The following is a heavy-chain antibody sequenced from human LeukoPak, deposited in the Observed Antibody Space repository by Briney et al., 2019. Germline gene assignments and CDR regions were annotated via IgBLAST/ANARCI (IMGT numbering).Heavy chain of an antibody. CDR2: ITGSGGST. D-gene: IGHD3-22*01. CDR1: GFTFSIHG. V-gene: IGHV3-23*01. Sequence: GGTLRLSCAASGFTFSIHGMNWVRQGPGKGLEWVSGITGSGGSTYYADSVKGRFTISRDNSKNTVYLQMNSLRAEDTAVYYCAREPHYDSSGYYHFDYWGQGTLVTVSS. CDR3: AREPHYDSSGYYHFDY. J-gene: IGHJ4*02.